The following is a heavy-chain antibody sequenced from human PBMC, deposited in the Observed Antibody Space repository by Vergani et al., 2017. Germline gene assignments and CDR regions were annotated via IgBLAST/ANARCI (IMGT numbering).Heavy chain of an antibody. CDR2: INHSGST. CDR1: GGSISSSNW. J-gene: IGHJ5*02. V-gene: IGHV4-4*02. Sequence: QVQLQESGPGLVKPSGTLSLTCAVSGGSISSSNWWSWVRQPPGKGLEWIGKINHSGSTNYNPSLKSRVTISVDTSKNQLSLKLSSVTAADTAVYYCARGRRIAAAGTRGAWRGAXFDPWGQGTLVTVSS. CDR3: ARGRRIAAAGTRGAWRGAXFDP. D-gene: IGHD6-13*01.